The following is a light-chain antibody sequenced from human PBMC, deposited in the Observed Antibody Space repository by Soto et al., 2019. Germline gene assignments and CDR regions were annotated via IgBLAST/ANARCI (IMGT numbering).Light chain of an antibody. J-gene: IGKJ4*01. V-gene: IGKV3-11*01. Sequence: EIVLTQSPATLSLSPGERAALSCRASQGVGRFLAWYQQKPGQAPRLLIYYASNRATGIPARFSGSGSVTDFTLAIDNLEPEDFAVYYCQQRGGWPLTFGGGTKGEIK. CDR2: YAS. CDR1: QGVGRF. CDR3: QQRGGWPLT.